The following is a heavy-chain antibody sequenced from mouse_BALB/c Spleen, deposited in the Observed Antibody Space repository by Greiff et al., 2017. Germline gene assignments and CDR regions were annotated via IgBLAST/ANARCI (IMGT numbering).Heavy chain of an antibody. CDR3: ATYYRYDGNAMDY. CDR1: GFTFSSFG. J-gene: IGHJ4*01. CDR2: ISSGSSTI. V-gene: IGHV5-17*02. D-gene: IGHD2-14*01. Sequence: EVQRVESGGGLVQPGGSRKLSCAASGFTFSSFGMHWVRQAPEKGLAWVAYISSGSSTIYYADTVKGRCTISRDNPKNTLFLQMTSLRSEDTARYDCATYYRYDGNAMDYWGQGTSVTVAS.